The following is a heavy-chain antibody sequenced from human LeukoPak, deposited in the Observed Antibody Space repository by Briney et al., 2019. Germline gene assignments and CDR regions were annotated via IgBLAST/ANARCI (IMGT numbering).Heavy chain of an antibody. Sequence: GGSLGLSCAASGFTYRSYAMSWVRQAAGKGLEWVSAISDSGGNTYYADSVKGRFTISRDNSKNTLYLQMNSLRAEDTAVYYCAKDKGNPSGWYFNWGQGTLVTVSS. CDR2: ISDSGGNT. J-gene: IGHJ4*02. D-gene: IGHD6-19*01. CDR1: GFTYRSYA. CDR3: AKDKGNPSGWYFN. V-gene: IGHV3-23*01.